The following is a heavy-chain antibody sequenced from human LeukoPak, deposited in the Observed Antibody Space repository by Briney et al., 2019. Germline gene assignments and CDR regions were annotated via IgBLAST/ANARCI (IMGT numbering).Heavy chain of an antibody. CDR1: GFTFSSYT. CDR3: AELGITMIGGV. Sequence: GGSLRLSCAASGFTFSSYTMNWVRQAPGKGLEWVSPITSSSSYIYYADSVKGRFTISRDNAKNSLCLQMNSLRAEDTAVYYCAELGITMIGGVWGKGTTVTISS. J-gene: IGHJ6*04. V-gene: IGHV3-21*01. D-gene: IGHD3-10*02. CDR2: ITSSSSYI.